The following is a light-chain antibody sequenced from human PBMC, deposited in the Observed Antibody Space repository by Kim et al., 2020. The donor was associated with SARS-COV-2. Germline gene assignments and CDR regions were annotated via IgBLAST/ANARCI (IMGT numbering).Light chain of an antibody. V-gene: IGLV2-11*01. CDR1: SSDVGAYNR. Sequence: PGQSVTISGIGTSSDVGAYNRVSWYQQHPGKAPKLVIHGVSKRPSGVPDRFSGSKSGNTASLTISGLQAEDEADYYCCSYAGSPYVFGTGTKVTVL. J-gene: IGLJ1*01. CDR2: GVS. CDR3: CSYAGSPYV.